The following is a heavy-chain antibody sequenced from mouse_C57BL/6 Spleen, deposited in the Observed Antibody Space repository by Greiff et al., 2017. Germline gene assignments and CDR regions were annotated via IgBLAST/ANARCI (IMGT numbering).Heavy chain of an antibody. CDR3: ARGDYGSSGGYAMDY. J-gene: IGHJ4*01. Sequence: EVQLQQSGPGLVKPSQSLSLTCSVTGYSITSGYYWNWIRQFPGNKLEWMGYISYDGSNNYNPSLKNRISITRDTSKNQFFLKLNSVTTEDTATYYGARGDYGSSGGYAMDYWGQGTSVTVSS. CDR1: GYSITSGYY. D-gene: IGHD1-1*01. V-gene: IGHV3-6*01. CDR2: ISYDGSN.